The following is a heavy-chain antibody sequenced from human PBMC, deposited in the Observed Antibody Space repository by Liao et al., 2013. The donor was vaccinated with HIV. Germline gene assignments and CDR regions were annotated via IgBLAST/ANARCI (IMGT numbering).Heavy chain of an antibody. CDR2: VYASTSI. D-gene: IGHD3-22*01. CDR1: GGSISSSNYY. V-gene: IGHV4-39*07. CDR3: AITYYYDSSGHYKAAFDM. Sequence: QLQLQESGPGLVKPSETLSLTCTVSGGSISSSNYYWAWIRQPPGKGLEWIGSVYASTSIYYNPSLKSRVTISVDTSKNQFSLKLSSVTAADTAVYYCAITYYYDSSGHYKAAFDMWGQGTMVTVSS. J-gene: IGHJ3*02.